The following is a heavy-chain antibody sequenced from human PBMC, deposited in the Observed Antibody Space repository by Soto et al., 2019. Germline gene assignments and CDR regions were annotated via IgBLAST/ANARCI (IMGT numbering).Heavy chain of an antibody. CDR3: TRDVSGGNGADF. D-gene: IGHD2-21*02. Sequence: GGSLRLSCAASGFAFSNCAMSWVRQAPGKGLERASTIKSRGHTTFNGDPVRCRCTRATGGSKNTLCLQKSNGIAEDTGAYCCTRDVSGGNGADFRDQGTTGTVSS. J-gene: IGHJ4*02. V-gene: IGHV3-23*02. CDR2: IKSRGHTT. CDR1: GFAFSNCA.